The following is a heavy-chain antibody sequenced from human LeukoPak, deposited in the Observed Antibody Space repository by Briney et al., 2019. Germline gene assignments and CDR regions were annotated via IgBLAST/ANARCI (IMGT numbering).Heavy chain of an antibody. CDR2: ISSNGGST. CDR3: ARDAYYYDSSGYYP. J-gene: IGHJ5*02. V-gene: IGHV3-64*01. D-gene: IGHD3-22*01. CDR1: GFTFSSYA. Sequence: PGGSLRLSCAASGFTFSSYAMHWVRQAPGKGLEYVSAISSNGGSTYYANSVKGRFTISRDNSKNTLYLQMGSLRAEDTAVYYCARDAYYYDSSGYYPWGQGTLVTVSS.